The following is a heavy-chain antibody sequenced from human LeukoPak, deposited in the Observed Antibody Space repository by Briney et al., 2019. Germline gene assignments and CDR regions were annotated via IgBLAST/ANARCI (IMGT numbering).Heavy chain of an antibody. J-gene: IGHJ4*01. CDR2: ISRTSSYI. D-gene: IGHD2-21*02. V-gene: IGHV3-21*01. CDR1: GFTFSTYS. CDR3: ARDRGAYCGGDCYLGFDY. Sequence: PGGSLRLSCAASGFTFSTYSINWVRQAPGKGLEWVSSISRTSSYIYYADSVKGRFTISRDNAKNSLYLQMTSLTAEDTAVYYCARDRGAYCGGDCYLGFDYWGRGTLVTVSS.